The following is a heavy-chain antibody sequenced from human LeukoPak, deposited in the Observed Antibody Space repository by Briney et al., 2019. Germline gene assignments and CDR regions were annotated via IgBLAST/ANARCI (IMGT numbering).Heavy chain of an antibody. J-gene: IGHJ4*02. D-gene: IGHD3-22*01. V-gene: IGHV4-59*12. CDR1: GGSISSYY. Sequence: PSETLSLTCTVSGGSISSYYWSWIRQPPGKGLEWIGYIYYSGSTNYNPSLKSRVTISVDTSKNQFSLKLSSVTAADTAVYYCAREVIVAEGEFDYWGQGTLVTVSS. CDR3: AREVIVAEGEFDY. CDR2: IYYSGST.